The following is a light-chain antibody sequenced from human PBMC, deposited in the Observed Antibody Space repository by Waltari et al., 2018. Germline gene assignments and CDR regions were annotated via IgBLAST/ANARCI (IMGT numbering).Light chain of an antibody. V-gene: IGLV2-14*03. CDR2: DVS. CDR1: SSDVGAYDN. Sequence: QSALTQPASVSGSPGQSITISCTGTSSDVGAYDNAPWYQQHPGKAPQLMIYDVSNRPSGISNRFSGSKSGNTASLSISGLQTEDEAEYYCSAYTTSVTLVFGTGTKVTVL. J-gene: IGLJ1*01. CDR3: SAYTTSVTLV.